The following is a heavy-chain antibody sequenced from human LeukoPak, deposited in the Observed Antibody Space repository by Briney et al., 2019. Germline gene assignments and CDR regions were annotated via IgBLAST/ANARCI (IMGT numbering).Heavy chain of an antibody. J-gene: IGHJ4*02. CDR2: IIPVFGTA. CDR3: ATSRGNIVVVPAALDY. D-gene: IGHD2-2*01. CDR1: GGTFSSYA. V-gene: IGHV1-69*05. Sequence: PVKVSCKASGGTFSSYAISWVRQAPGQGLEWMGGIIPVFGTANYAQKFQGRVTITTDESTSTAYMELSSLRSEDTAVYYCATSRGNIVVVPAALDYWGQGTLVTVSS.